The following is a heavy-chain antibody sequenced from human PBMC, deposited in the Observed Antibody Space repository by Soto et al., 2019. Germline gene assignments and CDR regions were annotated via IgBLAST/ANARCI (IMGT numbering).Heavy chain of an antibody. J-gene: IGHJ4*02. Sequence: QVQLQQWGAGLLKSSETLSLTCAVYGGSFSGYYWSWIRQPPGKGLEWIGEINHSGSTNYNPSLKSRVTMSVDTSKNQFSLKLSSVTAADTAVYYCASPSTTAHDYWGQGTLVTVSS. CDR1: GGSFSGYY. CDR2: INHSGST. CDR3: ASPSTTAHDY. D-gene: IGHD4-17*01. V-gene: IGHV4-34*01.